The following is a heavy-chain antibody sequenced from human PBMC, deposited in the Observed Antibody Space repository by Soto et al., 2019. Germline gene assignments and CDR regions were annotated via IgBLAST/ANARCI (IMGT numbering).Heavy chain of an antibody. J-gene: IGHJ4*02. CDR2: ISGSGGST. D-gene: IGHD3-10*01. V-gene: IGHV3-23*01. CDR3: AKDSELLWFGELFDY. CDR1: GFTFSSYA. Sequence: GGSLRLSCAASGFTFSSYAMSWVRQAPGKGLEWVSAISGSGGSTYYADSVKGRFTISRDNSKNTLYLQMNSLRAEDTAVYYCAKDSELLWFGELFDYWGQGTLVIVSS.